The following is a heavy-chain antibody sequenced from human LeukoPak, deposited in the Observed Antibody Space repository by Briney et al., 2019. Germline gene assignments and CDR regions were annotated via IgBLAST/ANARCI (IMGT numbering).Heavy chain of an antibody. CDR3: TRGDWNHVYFDY. CDR1: GGSISSYY. J-gene: IGHJ4*02. CDR2: IYYSGST. V-gene: IGHV4-59*01. D-gene: IGHD1-1*01. Sequence: SETLSLTCTVSGGSISSYYWSWIRQPPGKGLEWIGYIYYSGSTNYNPSLTSRFTISVGTSKIQFSLKMSSVTAADTAVYYCTRGDWNHVYFDYWGQGTLVTVSS.